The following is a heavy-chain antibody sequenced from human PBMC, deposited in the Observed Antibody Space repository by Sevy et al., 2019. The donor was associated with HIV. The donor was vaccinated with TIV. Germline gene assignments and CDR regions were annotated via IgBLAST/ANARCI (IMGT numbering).Heavy chain of an antibody. CDR1: GFIFSSYV. V-gene: IGHV3-23*01. CDR3: AGTTVTQSFY. J-gene: IGHJ4*02. CDR2: ISGSGGST. D-gene: IGHD4-17*01. Sequence: GGSLRLSCAASGFIFSSYVMSWVRQAPGKGLEWVSTISGSGGSTYYADSVKGRFTISRDNSNNILDLQMNSLRAEDTAVYYCAGTTVTQSFYWVQGTRVTVSS.